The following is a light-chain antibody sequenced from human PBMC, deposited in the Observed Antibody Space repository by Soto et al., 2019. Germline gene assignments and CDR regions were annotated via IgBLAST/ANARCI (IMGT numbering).Light chain of an antibody. CDR2: GAS. Sequence: DIVLTQSPGTLSLSPGERATLSCRASPSVINSFLAWYQQKPGQAPKLLIYGASPRATGIPDRFSGSGSATDFILTLRRLEPKDFALYYCQQYGSPPWTFGQGTKVEIK. CDR1: PSVINSF. V-gene: IGKV3-20*01. CDR3: QQYGSPPWT. J-gene: IGKJ1*01.